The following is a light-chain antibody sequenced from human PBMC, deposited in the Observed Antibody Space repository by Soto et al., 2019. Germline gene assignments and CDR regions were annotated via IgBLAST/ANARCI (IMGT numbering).Light chain of an antibody. J-gene: IGLJ1*01. CDR1: SSNIGAGYD. CDR3: QSYDSTLGARYV. Sequence: QSVLTQPPSVSGAPGQRVTISCTGSSSNIGAGYDVHWYQQRPGTAPKLLIFGNINRPSGVPDRFSGSKSGTSASLAITGLQAEDEGDYYCQSYDSTLGARYVFGPATKVTVL. CDR2: GNI. V-gene: IGLV1-40*01.